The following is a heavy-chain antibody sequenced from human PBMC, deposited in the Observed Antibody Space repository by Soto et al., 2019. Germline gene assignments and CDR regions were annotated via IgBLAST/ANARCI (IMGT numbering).Heavy chain of an antibody. CDR1: GFTVSSNY. V-gene: IGHV3-53*01. Sequence: GGSLRLSCAASGFTVSSNYMSWVRQAPGKGLEWVSVIYSGGSTYYADSVKGRFTISRDNSKNTLYLQMNSLRAEDTAVYYCARNQYYYDNYGMDVWGQGTTVTVSS. J-gene: IGHJ6*02. D-gene: IGHD3-22*01. CDR2: IYSGGST. CDR3: ARNQYYYDNYGMDV.